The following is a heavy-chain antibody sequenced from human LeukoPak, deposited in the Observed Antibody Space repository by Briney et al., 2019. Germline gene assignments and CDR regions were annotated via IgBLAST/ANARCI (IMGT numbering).Heavy chain of an antibody. V-gene: IGHV4-59*12. CDR2: IHYSGSP. J-gene: IGHJ4*02. Sequence: SETLSLTCTVSGDSNYWSWLRQPPGMGLEWIAYIHYSGSPNYNPSLKSRVTISIDTSTNQFSLKLRSVTAADTAVYYCARTIKTGDYGRGYFDYWGQGTLVTVSS. D-gene: IGHD4/OR15-4a*01. CDR1: GDSNY. CDR3: ARTIKTGDYGRGYFDY.